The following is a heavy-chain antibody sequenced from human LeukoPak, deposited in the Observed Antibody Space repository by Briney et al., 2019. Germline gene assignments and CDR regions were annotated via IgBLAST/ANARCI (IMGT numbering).Heavy chain of an antibody. CDR3: ARGREPWRY. CDR2: IYYSGSP. J-gene: IGHJ1*01. Sequence: PSETLSLTCTVSGGSISSYYWSWIRQSPGKGLEWIGFIYYSGSPNYNPSLKGRVSISVDTSKNQFFLKLTSVTAADTAVYFCARGREPWRYWGQDTVVTVSS. CDR1: GGSISSYY. D-gene: IGHD6-19*01. V-gene: IGHV4-59*08.